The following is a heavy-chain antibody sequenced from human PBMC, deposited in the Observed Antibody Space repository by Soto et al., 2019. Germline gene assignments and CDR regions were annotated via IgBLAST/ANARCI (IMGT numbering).Heavy chain of an antibody. CDR1: GFSLSTSGVG. CDR3: AHSLSAASFDY. Sequence: QITLKESGPTLVKPTQTLSLTCTFSGFSLSTSGVGVGWIRQPPGKALEWLALIYWNDDKRYSPSLKSRLTITKDTSKNQVVLTMTNMDPVDTGTYYCAHSLSAASFDYWGQGTLVTVSS. D-gene: IGHD2-15*01. V-gene: IGHV2-5*01. CDR2: IYWNDDK. J-gene: IGHJ4*02.